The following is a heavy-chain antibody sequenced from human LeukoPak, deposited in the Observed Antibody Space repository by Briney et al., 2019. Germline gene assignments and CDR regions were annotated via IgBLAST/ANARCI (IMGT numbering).Heavy chain of an antibody. CDR1: GGAISSYY. CDR3: ARSPGGHFDY. V-gene: IGHV4-59*08. D-gene: IGHD6-25*01. Sequence: SETLSLTCTVSGGAISSYYWNWIRQPPGKGLEWIGFIHYSGSTNYNPPLKSRVTISLDTSKNQFSLKLRSVTAADTAVYYCARSPGGHFDYWGQGTLVTVSS. CDR2: IHYSGST. J-gene: IGHJ4*02.